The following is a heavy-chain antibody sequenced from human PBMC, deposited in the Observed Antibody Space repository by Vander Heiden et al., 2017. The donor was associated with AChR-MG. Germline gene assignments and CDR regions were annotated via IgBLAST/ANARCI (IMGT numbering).Heavy chain of an antibody. J-gene: IGHJ5*02. V-gene: IGHV3-23*01. Sequence: EVQLLESGGGLVQPGGSLRLSCAASGFTFSRYAMRWVRQAPGKGLEWVSAISGSGGSTYYADSVKGRFTISRDNSKNTLYLQMNSLRAEDTAVYYCAKGRFLEWLFTFDPWGQGTLVTVSS. CDR2: ISGSGGST. D-gene: IGHD3-3*01. CDR1: GFTFSRYA. CDR3: AKGRFLEWLFTFDP.